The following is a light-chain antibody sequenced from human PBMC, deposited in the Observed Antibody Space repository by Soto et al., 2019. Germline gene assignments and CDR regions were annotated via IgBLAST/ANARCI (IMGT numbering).Light chain of an antibody. Sequence: EIVLTQSPGTLSLSPGERATLSCRASQSVSTNYLAWYQQKPGQAPRLLIYGASNRATGIPDRFSGSGSGTDFTLTISRLEPEDFAVYYCQQYRSPWTFGQGTKVEIK. J-gene: IGKJ1*01. CDR2: GAS. CDR1: QSVSTNY. V-gene: IGKV3-20*01. CDR3: QQYRSPWT.